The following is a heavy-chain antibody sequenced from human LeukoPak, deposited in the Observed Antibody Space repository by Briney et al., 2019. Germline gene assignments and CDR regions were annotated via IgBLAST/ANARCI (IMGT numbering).Heavy chain of an antibody. Sequence: SETLSLTCAVYGGSFSGYYWSWIRQPPGKGLEWIGEINHSGNTNYNPSLKSRVTISVDTSKNQFSLKLSSVTAADTAVYYCARGPQQQLVLWFDPWGQGTLVTVSS. CDR2: INHSGNT. CDR1: GGSFSGYY. J-gene: IGHJ5*02. D-gene: IGHD6-13*01. CDR3: ARGPQQQLVLWFDP. V-gene: IGHV4-34*01.